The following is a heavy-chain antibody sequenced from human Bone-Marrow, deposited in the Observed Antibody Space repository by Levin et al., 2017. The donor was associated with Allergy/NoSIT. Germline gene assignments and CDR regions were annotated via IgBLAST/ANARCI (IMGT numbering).Heavy chain of an antibody. CDR3: AKTPSYSEDSDAFEM. J-gene: IGHJ3*02. V-gene: IGHV3-30*18. D-gene: IGHD4-11*01. CDR2: ISYDETNK. Sequence: GGSLRLSCVGSGFTFSDYGMHWVRQAPGKGLEWVAVISYDETNKFYGEFVKGRFTISRDNSKNTLYLEMNSLRTDDTAVYYCAKTPSYSEDSDAFEMWGQGTRVTVSS. CDR1: GFTFSDYG.